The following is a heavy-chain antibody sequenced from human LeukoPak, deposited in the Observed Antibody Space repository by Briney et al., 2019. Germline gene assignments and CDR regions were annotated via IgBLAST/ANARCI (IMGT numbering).Heavy chain of an antibody. CDR1: GFTFSSYA. D-gene: IGHD6-13*01. CDR2: ISGSGGST. J-gene: IGHJ3*02. Sequence: GGSLRLSCAASGFTFSSYAMSWVRQAPGKGLEWVSAISGSGGSTYYADSVKGRFTISRDNSKNTLYLQMNSLRAEDTAVYYCAKDRVNVAAARPNDAFDIWGQGTMVTVSS. CDR3: AKDRVNVAAARPNDAFDI. V-gene: IGHV3-23*01.